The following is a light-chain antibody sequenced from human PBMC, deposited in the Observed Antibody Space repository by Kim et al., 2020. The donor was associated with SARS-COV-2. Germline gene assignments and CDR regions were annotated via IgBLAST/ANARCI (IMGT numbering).Light chain of an antibody. CDR2: DSS. Sequence: SPGEMATLSCMASQTVSSNYLAWYQQKPGQAPSLLIYDSSSRATGIPDRFSGSGSGTDFTLTISRLEPEDFAVDYFQQYGSSPFTFGGGTKVDIK. CDR1: QTVSSNY. CDR3: QQYGSSPFT. V-gene: IGKV3-20*01. J-gene: IGKJ4*01.